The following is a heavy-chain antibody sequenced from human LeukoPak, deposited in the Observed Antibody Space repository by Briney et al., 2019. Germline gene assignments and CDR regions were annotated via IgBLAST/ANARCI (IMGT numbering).Heavy chain of an antibody. CDR1: GFTFSSYG. Sequence: PGRSLRLSCAASGFTFSSYGMHWVRQAPGKGLEWVAVIWYDGSNKYYADSVKGRYTISRDNSKNTLYLQMNSLRAEDTAVYYCASASGYEDYWGQGTLFTVSS. J-gene: IGHJ4*02. D-gene: IGHD5-12*01. CDR3: ASASGYEDY. V-gene: IGHV3-33*01. CDR2: IWYDGSNK.